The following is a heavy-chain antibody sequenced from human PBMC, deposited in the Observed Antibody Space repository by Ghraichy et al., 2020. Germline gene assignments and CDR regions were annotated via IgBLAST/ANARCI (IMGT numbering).Heavy chain of an antibody. V-gene: IGHV4-34*01. CDR1: GGSFSGYY. J-gene: IGHJ6*03. CDR3: ARVVPAAILYYYYYYMDV. CDR2: INHSGST. D-gene: IGHD2-2*01. Sequence: SETLSLTCAVYGGSFSGYYWSWIRQLPGKGLEWIGEINHSGSTNYNSSLKSRVTISVDTSKNQFSLKLSSVTAADTAVYYCARVVPAAILYYYYYYMDVWGKGTTVTVSS.